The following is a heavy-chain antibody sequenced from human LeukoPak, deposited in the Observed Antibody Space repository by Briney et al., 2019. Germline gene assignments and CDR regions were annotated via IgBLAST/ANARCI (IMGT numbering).Heavy chain of an antibody. J-gene: IGHJ1*01. Sequence: PGGSLRLSCAASGFTVSSNYMSWVRQAPGKGLEWVSVIYSGGSTYYADSVKGRFTISRDNSKNTLYLQMNSLRAEDTAVYYCARDYYDSSGYLEYFQHWGQGTLVTVSS. V-gene: IGHV3-53*01. D-gene: IGHD3-22*01. CDR2: IYSGGST. CDR3: ARDYYDSSGYLEYFQH. CDR1: GFTVSSNY.